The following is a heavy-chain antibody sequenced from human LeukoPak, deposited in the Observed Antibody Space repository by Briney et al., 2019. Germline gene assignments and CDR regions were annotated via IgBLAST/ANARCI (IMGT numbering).Heavy chain of an antibody. CDR2: IWYDGSNK. J-gene: IGHJ5*02. CDR3: AKDLHRGVPNNWFDP. D-gene: IGHD2-8*01. Sequence: PGRSLRLSCAASGFTFSSYGMHWVRQAPGKGLEWVAVIWYDGSNKYYADSVKGRFTISRDNSKNTLYLQMNSLRAEDTAVYYCAKDLHRGVPNNWFDPWGQGTLVTVSS. V-gene: IGHV3-33*06. CDR1: GFTFSSYG.